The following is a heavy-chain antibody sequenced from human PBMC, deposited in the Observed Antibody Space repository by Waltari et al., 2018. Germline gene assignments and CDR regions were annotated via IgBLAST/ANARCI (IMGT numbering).Heavy chain of an antibody. D-gene: IGHD2-15*01. CDR1: GGSISSSSYY. CDR3: AIISEVVVAGLGFDY. J-gene: IGHJ4*02. V-gene: IGHV4-39*01. CDR2: IYYSGST. Sequence: QLQLQESGPGLVKPSETLSLTCTVSGGSISSSSYYWGWIRQPPGKGLELIGIIYYSGSTYYNPSLKSRVTISVDTSKNQFSLKLSSVTAADTAVYYCAIISEVVVAGLGFDYWGQGTLVTVSS.